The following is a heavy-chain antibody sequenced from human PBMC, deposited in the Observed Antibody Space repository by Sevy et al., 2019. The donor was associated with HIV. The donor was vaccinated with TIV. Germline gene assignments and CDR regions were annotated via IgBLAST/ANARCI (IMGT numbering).Heavy chain of an antibody. D-gene: IGHD1-26*01. CDR2: ISGSGGST. Sequence: GGSLILSCAASGFTFINYAMSWVRQAPGKGLEWVSAISGSGGSTYYADSVKGQFTISRDNSKNTLFLQMNSLRAEDTAVYFCAKWSELPSSPFDYWGQGTLVTVSS. J-gene: IGHJ4*02. V-gene: IGHV3-23*01. CDR1: GFTFINYA. CDR3: AKWSELPSSPFDY.